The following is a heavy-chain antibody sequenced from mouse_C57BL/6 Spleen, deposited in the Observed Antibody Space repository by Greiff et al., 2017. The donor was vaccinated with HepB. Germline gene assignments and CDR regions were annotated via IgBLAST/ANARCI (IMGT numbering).Heavy chain of an antibody. Sequence: EVQVVESGGGLVQPGGSLKLSCAASGFTFSDYGMAWVRQAPRKGPEWVAFISNLAYSIYYADTVTGRFTISRENAKNTLYLEMSSLRSEDTAMYYCARQGNGNYGLDYWGQGTTLTVSS. D-gene: IGHD2-1*01. CDR1: GFTFSDYG. V-gene: IGHV5-15*01. CDR2: ISNLAYSI. CDR3: ARQGNGNYGLDY. J-gene: IGHJ2*01.